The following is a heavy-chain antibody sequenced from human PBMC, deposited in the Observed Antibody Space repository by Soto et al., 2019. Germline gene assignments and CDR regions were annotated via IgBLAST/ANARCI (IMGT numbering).Heavy chain of an antibody. CDR3: ATKLGFTWLTDFDL. CDR2: IAPNNGNT. V-gene: IGHV1-2*02. Sequence: QVQLVQSGAEVRKPGASVKVSCQTSGYKFTDHRIHWVRQAPGQGLEWMGWIAPNNGNTHYVPKFKGRVTMTSDTSTSTAHMELAELTSDDTAVYYGATKLGFTWLTDFDLWGRGTLVTVSS. CDR1: GYKFTDHR. J-gene: IGHJ2*01. D-gene: IGHD3-22*01.